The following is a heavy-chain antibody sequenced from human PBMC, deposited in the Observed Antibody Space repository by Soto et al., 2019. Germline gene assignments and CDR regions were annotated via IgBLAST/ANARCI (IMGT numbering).Heavy chain of an antibody. CDR2: INPSGGST. D-gene: IGHD2-21*01. CDR3: ARFVAAYCGGDCLDY. Sequence: ASVKVSCKASGYTFTIYYMHWVRQAPGQGLEWMGIINPSGGSTSYAQKFQGRVTMTRDTSTSTVYMELSSLRSEDTAVYYCARFVAAYCGGDCLDYWGQGTLVTVSS. J-gene: IGHJ4*02. V-gene: IGHV1-46*03. CDR1: GYTFTIYY.